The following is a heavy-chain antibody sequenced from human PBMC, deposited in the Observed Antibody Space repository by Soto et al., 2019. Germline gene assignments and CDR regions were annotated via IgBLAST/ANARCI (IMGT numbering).Heavy chain of an antibody. CDR2: IYYSWST. CDR1: GGSISSYY. D-gene: IGHD3-9*01. Sequence: PSETLSLTCTGSGGSISSYYWSWILQPPRKGLERNGYIYYSWSTSYIPSLKSRVTISVDTSKNQFSLKLSSVTAADTAVYYCARVFFASPGTCDILTGYGFDYWGQGTLVTVCS. CDR3: ARVFFASPGTCDILTGYGFDY. J-gene: IGHJ4*02. V-gene: IGHV4-59*01.